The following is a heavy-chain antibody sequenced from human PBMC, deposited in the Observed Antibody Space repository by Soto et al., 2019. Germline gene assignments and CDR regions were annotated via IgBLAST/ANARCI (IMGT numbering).Heavy chain of an antibody. V-gene: IGHV4-34*01. Sequence: SETLSLTCAVYGGSFSGYYWSWIRQPPGKGLEWIGEINHSGSTNYNPSLKSRATISVDTSKNQFSLKLSSVTAADTAVYYCARETMYYDFWSGYYQTYGMDVWGQGTTVTVSS. D-gene: IGHD3-3*01. CDR3: ARETMYYDFWSGYYQTYGMDV. CDR2: INHSGST. CDR1: GGSFSGYY. J-gene: IGHJ6*02.